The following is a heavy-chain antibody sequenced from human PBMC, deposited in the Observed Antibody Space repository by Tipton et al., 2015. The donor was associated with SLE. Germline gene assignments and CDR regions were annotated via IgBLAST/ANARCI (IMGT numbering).Heavy chain of an antibody. J-gene: IGHJ5*02. CDR1: GGSISSHY. CDR2: IYFTGST. Sequence: TLSLTCTVSGGSISSHYWSWIRQPPGKGLEWIGYIYFTGSTNYNPSLKSRVTISVDMSTNQFSLKITSVTAADTAVYYCATEGELAGFDPWGQGTLVTVSS. CDR3: ATEGELAGFDP. D-gene: IGHD3-10*01. V-gene: IGHV4-59*11.